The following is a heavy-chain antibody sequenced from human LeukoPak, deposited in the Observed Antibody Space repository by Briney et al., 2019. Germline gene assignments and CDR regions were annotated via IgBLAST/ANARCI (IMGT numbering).Heavy chain of an antibody. V-gene: IGHV4-39*02. J-gene: IGHJ5*02. CDR3: ARENYYDSSGGSWFDP. Sequence: SETLSLTCTVSGGSISSSSYYWGWIRQPPGKGLEWIGSIYYSGSTYYNPSLKSRVTISVDKSKNQFSLKLSSVTAADTAVYYCARENYYDSSGGSWFDPWGQGTLVTVSS. CDR1: GGSISSSSYY. CDR2: IYYSGST. D-gene: IGHD3-22*01.